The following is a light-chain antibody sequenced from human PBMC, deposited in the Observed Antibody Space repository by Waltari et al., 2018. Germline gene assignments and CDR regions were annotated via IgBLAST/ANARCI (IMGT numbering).Light chain of an antibody. CDR3: AGGRGSGSNFVI. CDR1: SGYSNFK. Sequence: QLVLTQPPSASASLGASVTLACTLSSGYSNFKMDWYQQRPGKGPRFVMRVGRGCNVAAKGEGLPGPFPVLGFSLNRYLTNKNNPQEDEGDYHCAGGRGSGSNFVIFRGGTKLTVL. CDR2: VGRGCNVA. V-gene: IGLV9-49*03. J-gene: IGLJ2*01.